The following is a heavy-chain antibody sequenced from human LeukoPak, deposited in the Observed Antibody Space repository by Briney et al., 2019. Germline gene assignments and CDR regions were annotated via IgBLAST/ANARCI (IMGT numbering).Heavy chain of an antibody. V-gene: IGHV3-33*01. CDR2: IWYDGSNK. J-gene: IGHJ4*02. D-gene: IGHD3-10*01. CDR3: ARDRESWSITMVRGVNLAY. Sequence: AGSLRLSCAASGFTFSSYGMHWVRQAPGKGLEWVAVIWYDGSNKYYADSVKGRFTISRDNSKNTLYLQMNSLRAEDTAVYYCARDRESWSITMVRGVNLAYWGQGTLVTVSS. CDR1: GFTFSSYG.